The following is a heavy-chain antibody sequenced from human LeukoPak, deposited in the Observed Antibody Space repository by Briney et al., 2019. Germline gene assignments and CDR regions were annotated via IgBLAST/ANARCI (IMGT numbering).Heavy chain of an antibody. Sequence: ASVKVSCKASGFTFTSSAVQWVRQARGQRLEWIGWIVVGSGNTNYAQKFQERVTITRDMSTSTAYMELSGLRSEDTAVYYCAADWGSTGPVDYWGQGTLVTVSS. CDR3: AADWGSTGPVDY. V-gene: IGHV1-58*01. CDR2: IVVGSGNT. CDR1: GFTFTSSA. J-gene: IGHJ4*02. D-gene: IGHD3-16*01.